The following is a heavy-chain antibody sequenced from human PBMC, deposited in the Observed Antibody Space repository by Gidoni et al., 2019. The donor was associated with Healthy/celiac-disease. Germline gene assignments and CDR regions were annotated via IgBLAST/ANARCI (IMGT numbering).Heavy chain of an antibody. J-gene: IGHJ4*02. V-gene: IGHV3-21*01. D-gene: IGHD3-9*01. CDR3: ARKGGLDYDILTGYTRGAFDY. CDR1: GFTFSSYS. Sequence: EVQLVESGGGLVKPGGSLRLSCAASGFTFSSYSMNWVRQAPGKGLEWVSSISSSSSYIYYADSVKGRFTIARDNAKNSLYLQMNSLRAEDTAVYYCARKGGLDYDILTGYTRGAFDYWGQGTLVTVSS. CDR2: ISSSSSYI.